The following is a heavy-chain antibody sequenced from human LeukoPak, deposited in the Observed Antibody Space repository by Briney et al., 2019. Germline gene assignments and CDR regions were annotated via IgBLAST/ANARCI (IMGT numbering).Heavy chain of an antibody. CDR3: ARLTTTVTTPFDY. CDR1: GFTFSIYN. Sequence: GGSLRLSCAASGFTFSIYNMNWVRQAPGKGLECVSSISSSSSYIYYADSVKGRFTISRDNAKNSLYLQMNSLRAEDTAVYYCARLTTTVTTPFDYWGQGTLVTVSS. CDR2: ISSSSSYI. V-gene: IGHV3-21*01. D-gene: IGHD4-17*01. J-gene: IGHJ4*02.